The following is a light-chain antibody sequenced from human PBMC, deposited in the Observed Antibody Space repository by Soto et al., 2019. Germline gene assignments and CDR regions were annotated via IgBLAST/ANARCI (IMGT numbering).Light chain of an antibody. CDR3: QHYGSSPPMYT. V-gene: IGKV3-20*01. J-gene: IGKJ2*01. CDR1: QSIDNTY. CDR2: GAS. Sequence: EIVLTQSPGTLSLSPGERATLSCRASQSIDNTYLAWYQRKPGQAPRLLIYGASSRATGIPDRFSGSGSGTDFTLTISRLESEDFAVYYWQHYGSSPPMYTFGQGTKLEIK.